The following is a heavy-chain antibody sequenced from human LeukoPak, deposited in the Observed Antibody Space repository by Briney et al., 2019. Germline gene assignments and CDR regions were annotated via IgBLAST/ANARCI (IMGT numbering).Heavy chain of an antibody. V-gene: IGHV3-9*01. Sequence: GRSLRLSCAASGFTFDDYAMHWVRQAPGKGLEWVSGISWNSGSIGYADSVKGRFTISRDNAKNSLYLQMNSLRAEDTGIYHCARGRTMAVWGQGTTVTVSS. J-gene: IGHJ6*02. CDR3: ARGRTMAV. CDR2: ISWNSGSI. CDR1: GFTFDDYA.